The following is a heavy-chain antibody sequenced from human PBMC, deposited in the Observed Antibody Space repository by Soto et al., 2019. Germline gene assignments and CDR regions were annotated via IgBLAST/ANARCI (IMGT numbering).Heavy chain of an antibody. CDR3: ARGNEYGGNFDY. CDR1: GYTFTSYD. J-gene: IGHJ4*02. CDR2: MNPNSGNT. Sequence: GASVKVSCKASGYTFTSYDINWVRQATGQGLESMGWMNPNSGNTAYAQKIQGRVTMTRNTSISTAYMELSSLRFEDTVVYYCARGNEYGGNFDYWGQGTLVTVSS. V-gene: IGHV1-8*01. D-gene: IGHD2-15*01.